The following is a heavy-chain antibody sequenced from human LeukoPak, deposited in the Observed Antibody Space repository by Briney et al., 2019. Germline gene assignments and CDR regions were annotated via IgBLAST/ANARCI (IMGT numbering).Heavy chain of an antibody. D-gene: IGHD1-26*01. V-gene: IGHV4-59*08. CDR3: ARSGIVGATRLFDY. CDR2: IYYSGST. J-gene: IGHJ4*02. Sequence: SETLSLTCTVSGGSISSCYWSWIRQPPGKGLEWIGYIYYSGSTNYNPSLKSRVTISVDTSKNQFSLKLSSVTAADTAVYYCARSGIVGATRLFDYWGQGTLVTVSS. CDR1: GGSISSCY.